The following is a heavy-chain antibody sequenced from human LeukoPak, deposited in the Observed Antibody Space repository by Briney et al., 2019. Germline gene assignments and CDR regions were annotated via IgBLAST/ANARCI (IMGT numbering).Heavy chain of an antibody. CDR2: ISYDGSNK. D-gene: IGHD6-19*01. J-gene: IGHJ6*04. V-gene: IGHV3-30*18. CDR3: AKDMYSSSGGMDV. CDR1: GFTFSSYS. Sequence: GGSLRLSCAASGFTFSSYSMNWVRQAPGKGLEWVALISYDGSNKYYADSVKGRFTISRDNSKNTLYLQMNSLRAEDTAVYYCAKDMYSSSGGMDVWGKGTRSPSPQ.